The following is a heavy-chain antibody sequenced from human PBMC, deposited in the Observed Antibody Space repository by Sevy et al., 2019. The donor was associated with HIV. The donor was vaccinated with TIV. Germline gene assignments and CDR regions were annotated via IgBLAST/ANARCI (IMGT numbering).Heavy chain of an antibody. J-gene: IGHJ6*02. CDR1: GDSVSSNNAA. CDR3: ARDGLTYGGMDV. V-gene: IGHV6-1*01. CDR2: TFYRSNWYN. Sequence: SQTLSLTCAISGDSVSSNNAAWNWIRQSPSRGLEWLGRTFYRSNWYNDYAVSVKGRITINPDTSKNQLSLQLTSVTPENTAVYYWARDGLTYGGMDVWAKGPRSPSP. D-gene: IGHD1-20*01.